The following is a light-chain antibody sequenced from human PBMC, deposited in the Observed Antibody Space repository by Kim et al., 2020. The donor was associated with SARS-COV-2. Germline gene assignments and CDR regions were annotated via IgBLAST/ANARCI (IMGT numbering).Light chain of an antibody. CDR2: AAS. J-gene: IGKJ4*01. CDR1: QSVRTS. Sequence: DIQMTQSPSSLSASVGDRVTITCRASQSVRTSLNWYQQKPGKAPILLIYAASSLQSGVPSRFTGSGSGTEFTLTISSLQPEDFATYYCQQSYSSPLTFGGGTKVEIK. CDR3: QQSYSSPLT. V-gene: IGKV1-39*01.